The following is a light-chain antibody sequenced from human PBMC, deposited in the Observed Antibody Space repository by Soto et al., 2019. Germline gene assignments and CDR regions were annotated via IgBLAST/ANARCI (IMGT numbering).Light chain of an antibody. Sequence: EIVFTQSPGTPSLFPGERATLPRRASQSVGSRYIAWYQQNTGQAPRLLIYDASNRATGIAPRFRCSGSGTDFTLTISSLEPEDLAVYFCQQHSNWPPTFGQGTRLDIK. CDR2: DAS. J-gene: IGKJ5*01. CDR3: QQHSNWPPT. V-gene: IGKV3D-20*02. CDR1: QSVGSRY.